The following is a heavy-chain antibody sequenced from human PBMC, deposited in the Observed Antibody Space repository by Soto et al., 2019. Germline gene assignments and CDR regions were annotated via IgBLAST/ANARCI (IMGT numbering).Heavy chain of an antibody. CDR3: AXDGYYYDSSGYYWNLDY. D-gene: IGHD3-22*01. V-gene: IGHV3-30-3*01. Sequence: GESLRLSCAASGFTFSRYTIHWVRQAPGKGLEWVAVISSDGGNKYYADSVKGRFTISRDNSKNTLYLQMNSLRAEDTAVYYCAXDGYYYDSSGYYWNLDYWGQGTQVTVSS. CDR1: GFTFSRYT. CDR2: ISSDGGNK. J-gene: IGHJ4*02.